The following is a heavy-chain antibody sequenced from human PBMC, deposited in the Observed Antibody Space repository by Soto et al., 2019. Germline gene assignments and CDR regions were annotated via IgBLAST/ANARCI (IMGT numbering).Heavy chain of an antibody. J-gene: IGHJ6*02. Sequence: QVQLVQSGAEVKKPGSSVKVSCKASGGTFSIYTISWVRQAPGQGLEWMGRIIPILGIANYAQKFQGRVTITADKSTSTAYMELSSLRSEDTAVYYCARDQAAAVDYYYGMDVWGQGTTVTVSS. V-gene: IGHV1-69*08. D-gene: IGHD6-13*01. CDR2: IIPILGIA. CDR1: GGTFSIYT. CDR3: ARDQAAAVDYYYGMDV.